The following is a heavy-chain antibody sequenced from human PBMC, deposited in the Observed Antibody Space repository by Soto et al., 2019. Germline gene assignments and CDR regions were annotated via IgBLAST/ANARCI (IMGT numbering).Heavy chain of an antibody. CDR1: GFTFSSYS. CDR3: ARFGRPSYYYGSVSSKPAWYYYYMDV. Sequence: GGSLRLSCAASGFTFSSYSMNWVRQAPGKGLEWVSSISSSSSYIYYADSVKGRFTISRENAKNSLYLQMNSLRAEDTAVYYCARFGRPSYYYGSVSSKPAWYYYYMDVWGKGTTVTVSS. J-gene: IGHJ6*03. V-gene: IGHV3-21*01. CDR2: ISSSSSYI. D-gene: IGHD3-10*01.